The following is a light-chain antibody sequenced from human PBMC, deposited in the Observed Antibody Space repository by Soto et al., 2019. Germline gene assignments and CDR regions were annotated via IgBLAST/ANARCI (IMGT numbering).Light chain of an antibody. J-gene: IGKJ1*01. CDR2: KAS. CDR3: QPYNSYSEA. Sequence: DIQMTQSPSTLSASVGDRVTITCRASQSISSWLAWYQQKPGKAPKLLIYKASSLESGVPSRFSGSGSGTEFTLTISSLQPDDFETYYCQPYNSYSEAVGQGTKVDI. V-gene: IGKV1-5*03. CDR1: QSISSW.